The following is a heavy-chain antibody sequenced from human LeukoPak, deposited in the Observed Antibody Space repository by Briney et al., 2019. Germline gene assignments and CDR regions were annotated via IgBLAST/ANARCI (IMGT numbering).Heavy chain of an antibody. J-gene: IGHJ4*02. CDR2: IYHSGST. Sequence: SETLSLTCAVSGFSISSSYYWGWIRQPPGKGREWIGSIYHSGSTYYNPSLKSRVTISLDTSKNQFSLNLSSVTAADTAVYYCARDRMNIAVAGKFDYWGQGTLVTVSS. CDR1: GFSISSSYY. D-gene: IGHD6-19*01. V-gene: IGHV4-38-2*02. CDR3: ARDRMNIAVAGKFDY.